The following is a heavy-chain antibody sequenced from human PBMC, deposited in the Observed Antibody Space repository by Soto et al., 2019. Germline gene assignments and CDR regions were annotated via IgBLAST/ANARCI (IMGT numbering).Heavy chain of an antibody. CDR3: AYSTGWYRHDV. V-gene: IGHV4-4*02. D-gene: IGHD6-19*01. CDR2: IFHSGDT. J-gene: IGHJ3*01. CDR1: GDSISNSRW. Sequence: QVQLQESGPGLVKPSGTLSLTCAVSGDSISNSRWWTWVRQPPGKGLEWIGDIFHSGDTNYNPSLKSRVFISVDKSQNQFSLKVSSETAADTAVYYCAYSTGWYRHDVWGQGTLVTVSS.